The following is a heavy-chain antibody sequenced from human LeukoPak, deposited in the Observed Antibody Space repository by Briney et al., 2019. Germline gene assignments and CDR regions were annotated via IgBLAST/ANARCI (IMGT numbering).Heavy chain of an antibody. D-gene: IGHD4-11*01. J-gene: IGHJ6*02. CDR3: ARDGGYSNYASYYGMDV. V-gene: IGHV1-2*02. CDR2: INPNSGGT. Sequence: ASVKVSCKASGYTFTGYYMHWVRQAPGQGLEWMGWINPNSGGTNYAQKCQGRVTMTRDTSISTAYMELSRLRSDDTAVYYCARDGGYSNYASYYGMDVWGQGTTVTVSS. CDR1: GYTFTGYY.